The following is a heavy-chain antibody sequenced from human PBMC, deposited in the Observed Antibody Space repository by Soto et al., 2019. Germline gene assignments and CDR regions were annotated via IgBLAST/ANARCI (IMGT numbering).Heavy chain of an antibody. V-gene: IGHV1-69*06. Sequence: QVQLVQSGAEVKKPGSSVKVSCKASGGTFSSYAISWVRQAPGHGLEWMGGIIPIFGTANYAQKFQGRVTITADKSMSTAYMELSSLRAEDTAVYYCARSAKVRGMGVRGGMDVWCQGTTVTVS. CDR1: GGTFSSYA. CDR3: ARSAKVRGMGVRGGMDV. D-gene: IGHD3-10*01. CDR2: IIPIFGTA. J-gene: IGHJ6*02.